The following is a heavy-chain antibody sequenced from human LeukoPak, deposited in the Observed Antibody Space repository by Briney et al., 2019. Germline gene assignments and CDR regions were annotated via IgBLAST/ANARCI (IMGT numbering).Heavy chain of an antibody. J-gene: IGHJ4*02. V-gene: IGHV3-74*01. CDR1: GFTFSSYW. CDR2: INSDGSST. D-gene: IGHD2-2*01. CDR3: ARGSSTSAFLEWLPMGY. Sequence: GGSLRLSCAASGFTFSSYWMRWVRQAPGKGLVWVSRINSDGSSTSYADSVKGRFTISRDNAKNTLYLQMNSLRAEDTAVYYCARGSSTSAFLEWLPMGYWGQGTLVTVSS.